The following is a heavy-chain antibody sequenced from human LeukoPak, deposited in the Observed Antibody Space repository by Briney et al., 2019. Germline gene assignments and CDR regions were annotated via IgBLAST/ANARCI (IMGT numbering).Heavy chain of an antibody. CDR2: ISSSSSYI. D-gene: IGHD2-8*01. CDR3: ARDVKPSRYCTNGVCYYDY. J-gene: IGHJ4*02. Sequence: PGGSLRLSCAASGFTFSSYSMNWVRQAPGKGLEWVSSISSSSSYIYYADSVKGRFTISRDNAKNSLYLQMNSLRAEDTAVYYCARDVKPSRYCTNGVCYYDYWGQGTLVTVSS. CDR1: GFTFSSYS. V-gene: IGHV3-21*01.